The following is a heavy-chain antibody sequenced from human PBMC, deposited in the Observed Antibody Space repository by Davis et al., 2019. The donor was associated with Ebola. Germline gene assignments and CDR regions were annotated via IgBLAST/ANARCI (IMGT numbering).Heavy chain of an antibody. D-gene: IGHD3-3*01. Sequence: HTGGSLRLSCAASGFTFSSYWTHWVRQAPAKGLVWVSRINSDGSSTSYADSVKGRFTLSRDNAKNTLYLQMNSLRAEDTAVYYCARGKFWGGDYGMDVWGQGTTVTVSS. V-gene: IGHV3-74*01. CDR2: INSDGSST. J-gene: IGHJ6*02. CDR3: ARGKFWGGDYGMDV. CDR1: GFTFSSYW.